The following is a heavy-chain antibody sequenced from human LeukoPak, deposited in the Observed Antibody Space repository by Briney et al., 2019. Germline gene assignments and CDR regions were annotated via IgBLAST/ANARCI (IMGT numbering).Heavy chain of an antibody. CDR2: ISSSGSAI. D-gene: IGHD5-18*01. J-gene: IGHJ4*02. Sequence: PGGSLRLSCAASGFTFSNEMNWTRPAPGKGLEWVSYISSSGSAIYYADSVKGRFTISRDNAKNSLYLQMNSLRAENTALYYCARSDQTQVWIQLWTSTAFDYWGQGTLVTVS. CDR1: GFTFSNE. CDR3: ARSDQTQVWIQLWTSTAFDY. V-gene: IGHV3-48*03.